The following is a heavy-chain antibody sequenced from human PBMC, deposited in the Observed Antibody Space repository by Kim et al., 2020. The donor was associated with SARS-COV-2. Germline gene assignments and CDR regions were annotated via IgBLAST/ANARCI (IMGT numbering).Heavy chain of an antibody. CDR1: GFTFSTYA. D-gene: IGHD6-6*01. CDR2: ISSGGGST. J-gene: IGHJ6*04. CDR3: ARCSVVYSSSCVSSVV. V-gene: IGHV3-23*01. Sequence: GGSLRLSCAASGFTFSTYAMSWVRQAPGKGLEWVSGISSGGGSTYYADSVKGRFIISRDNSENTLSLQMDSLRAEDTAVYYCARCSVVYSSSCVSSVVWGKGTTVTVPS.